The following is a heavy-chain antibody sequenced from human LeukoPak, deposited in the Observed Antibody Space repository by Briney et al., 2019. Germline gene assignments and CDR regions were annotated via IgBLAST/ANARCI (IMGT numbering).Heavy chain of an antibody. V-gene: IGHV3-23*01. D-gene: IGHD3-10*01. Sequence: GGSLRLSCAASGFTFSSYAMSWVRQTPGKGLEWVSAISGSGGSTYYADSVEGRFTISGDNSNNTLYLQMNSLRAEDTAVYYCAKGKVSDSWGQGTLVTVSS. J-gene: IGHJ4*02. CDR2: ISGSGGST. CDR1: GFTFSSYA. CDR3: AKGKVSDS.